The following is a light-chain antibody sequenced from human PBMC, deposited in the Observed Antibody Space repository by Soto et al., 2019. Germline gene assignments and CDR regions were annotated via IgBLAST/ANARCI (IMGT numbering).Light chain of an antibody. Sequence: ERVLTQSPATLSLSPGERANISCRASQSVTTYLAWYQQKPGQAPRLLIYDASDRATGIPDRFIGSGSGTDFTLTISRLEPEDFAVYYCQHYVTSLTTFGQGTKVDI. CDR3: QHYVTSLTT. CDR1: QSVTTY. CDR2: DAS. V-gene: IGKV3-11*01. J-gene: IGKJ1*01.